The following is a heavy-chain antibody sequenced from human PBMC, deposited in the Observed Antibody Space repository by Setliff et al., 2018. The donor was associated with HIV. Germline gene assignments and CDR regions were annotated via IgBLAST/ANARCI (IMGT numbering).Heavy chain of an antibody. Sequence: SETLSLTCTVSGGSISSHYWSWIRQPPGKGLEWIAYIYYSGTTSYNPSLKSRVTISVDTSKNHFSLNLNSVTAADTAIYYCARRRPPPSGMYSSYYMDVWGKGTAVTVSS. J-gene: IGHJ6*03. V-gene: IGHV4-59*08. D-gene: IGHD1-26*01. CDR1: GGSISSHY. CDR2: IYYSGTT. CDR3: ARRRPPPSGMYSSYYMDV.